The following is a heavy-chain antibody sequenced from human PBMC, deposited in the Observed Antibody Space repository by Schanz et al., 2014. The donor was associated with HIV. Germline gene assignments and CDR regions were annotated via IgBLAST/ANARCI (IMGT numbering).Heavy chain of an antibody. CDR2: IWYDGSQT. Sequence: QVRLVESGGGVVQPGTSVRLSCAASGFSFSKFGMHWVRQAPGKGLEWVAIIWYDGSQTRYTGSVKGRFTISRDNSKNILDLQMNSVRPEDTAVYFCAKGATRPLYFDSWGQGTLVTVSS. J-gene: IGHJ4*02. V-gene: IGHV3-33*03. CDR3: AKGATRPLYFDS. D-gene: IGHD1-26*01. CDR1: GFSFSKFG.